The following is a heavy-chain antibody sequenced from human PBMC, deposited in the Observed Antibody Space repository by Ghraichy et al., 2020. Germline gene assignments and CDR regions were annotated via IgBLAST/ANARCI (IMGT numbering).Heavy chain of an antibody. V-gene: IGHV3-43*01. CDR2: ISWDGGST. J-gene: IGHJ4*02. CDR3: AKDRGRRNDYGDYGYFDY. CDR1: GFTFDDYT. Sequence: LSLTCAASGFTFDDYTMHWVRQAPGKGLEWVSLISWDGGSTYYADSVKGRFTISRDNSKNSLYLQMNSLRTEDTALYYCAKDRGRRNDYGDYGYFDYWGQGTLVTVSS. D-gene: IGHD4-17*01.